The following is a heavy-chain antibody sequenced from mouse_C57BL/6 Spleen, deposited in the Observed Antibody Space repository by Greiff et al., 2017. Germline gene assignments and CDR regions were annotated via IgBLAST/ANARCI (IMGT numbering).Heavy chain of an antibody. J-gene: IGHJ2*01. D-gene: IGHD4-1*01. CDR2: IYPRSGNT. CDR1: GYTFTSYG. V-gene: IGHV1-81*01. Sequence: QVQLQQSGAELARPGASVKLSCKASGYTFTSYGISWVKQRTGQGLEWIGEIYPRSGNTYYNEKFKGKATLTADKSSSTAYMGLRSLTSEDSAVYFCARCWDDYFDYWGQGTTLTVSS. CDR3: ARCWDDYFDY.